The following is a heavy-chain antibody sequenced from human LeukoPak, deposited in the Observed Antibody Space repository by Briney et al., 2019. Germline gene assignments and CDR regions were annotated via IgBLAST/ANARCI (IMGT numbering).Heavy chain of an antibody. D-gene: IGHD2-8*02. J-gene: IGHJ4*02. CDR1: GSSISSSSYY. CDR3: ARFLLSPYCFDF. V-gene: IGHV4-39*01. Sequence: PSETLSLTCTVSGSSISSSSYYWGWIRQPPGKGLEWIGTFHYSGSTYYNSSLQSRVTISVDTSKNQLALKLSSVTAADTAVYYCARFLLSPYCFDFWGQGTLVTVSS. CDR2: FHYSGST.